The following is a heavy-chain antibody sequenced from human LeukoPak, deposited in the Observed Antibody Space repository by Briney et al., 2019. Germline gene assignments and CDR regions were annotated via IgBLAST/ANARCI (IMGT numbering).Heavy chain of an antibody. CDR2: ISYDGSNK. Sequence: PGGSLRLSCAASGFTFSSYAMHWVRQAPGKGLEWVAVISYDGSNKYYADSVKGRFTISRDNSKNTLYLQMNSLRAEDTAVYYCARVVRRWSSSPGGAFDIWGQGTMVTVSS. CDR3: ARVVRRWSSSPGGAFDI. D-gene: IGHD6-13*01. V-gene: IGHV3-30-3*01. J-gene: IGHJ3*02. CDR1: GFTFSSYA.